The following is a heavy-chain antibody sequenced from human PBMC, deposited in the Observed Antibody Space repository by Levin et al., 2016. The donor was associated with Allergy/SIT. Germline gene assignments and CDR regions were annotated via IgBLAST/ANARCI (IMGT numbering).Heavy chain of an antibody. D-gene: IGHD2-2*02. CDR2: INHRGSY. CDR1: GGSFSAYY. J-gene: IGHJ6*02. CDR3: ARLVVVVPAAIQGYYYGMDV. Sequence: GSLRLSCAVYGGSFSAYYWSWVRQPPGKGLEWIGEINHRGSYNYNPSLKSRVTISVDTSKNQLSLKLSSMTAADTAVYYCARLVVVVPAAIQGYYYGMDVWGQGTTVTVSS. V-gene: IGHV4-34*01.